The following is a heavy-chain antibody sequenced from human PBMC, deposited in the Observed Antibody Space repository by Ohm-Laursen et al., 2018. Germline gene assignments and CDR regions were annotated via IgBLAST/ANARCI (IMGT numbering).Heavy chain of an antibody. CDR2: IYYSGST. CDR1: GGSISSYY. J-gene: IGHJ6*02. Sequence: GTLSLTCTVSGGSISSYYWSWIRQPPGKGLEWIGYIYYSGSTNYNPSLKSRVTISVDTSKNQFSLKLSSVTAADTAVYYCARAESGWPYYYYGMDVWGQGTTVTVSS. D-gene: IGHD3-3*01. V-gene: IGHV4-59*01. CDR3: ARAESGWPYYYYGMDV.